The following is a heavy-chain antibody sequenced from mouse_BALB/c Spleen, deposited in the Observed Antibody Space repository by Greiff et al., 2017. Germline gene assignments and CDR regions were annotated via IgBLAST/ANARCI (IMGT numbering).Heavy chain of an antibody. D-gene: IGHD2-12*01. V-gene: IGHV1-69*02. CDR3: TRSDTRYFDV. CDR1: GYTFTSYW. J-gene: IGHJ1*01. CDR2: IYPSDSYT. Sequence: VQLQQPGAELVRPGASVKLSCKASGYTFTSYWINWVKQRPGQGLEWIGNIYPSDSYTNYNQKFKDKATLTVDKSSSTAYMQLSSPTSEDSAVYYCTRSDTRYFDVWGAGTTVTVSS.